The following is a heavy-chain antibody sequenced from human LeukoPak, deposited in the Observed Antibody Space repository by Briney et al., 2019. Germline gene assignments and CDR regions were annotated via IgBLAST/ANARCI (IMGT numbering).Heavy chain of an antibody. J-gene: IGHJ3*02. V-gene: IGHV3-64*01. CDR1: GFTFSNYA. CDR3: ASLTGTTSGGDAFDI. D-gene: IGHD1-20*01. CDR2: ISSNGGST. Sequence: GGSLRLSCAASGFTFSNYAMHWVRQAPGKGLEFVSAISSNGGSTYYANSVKGRFTISRDNSKNTLYLQMGSLRAEDMAVYYCASLTGTTSGGDAFDIWGQGTMVTLSS.